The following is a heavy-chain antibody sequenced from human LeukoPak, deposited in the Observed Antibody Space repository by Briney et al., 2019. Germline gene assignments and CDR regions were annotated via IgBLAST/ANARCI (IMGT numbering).Heavy chain of an antibody. CDR2: IYYSGST. D-gene: IGHD1-26*01. CDR3: ARGEQGAFDI. Sequence: SETLSLTCTVSGGSISSYYWSWIRQPPGKGLEWIGYIYYSGSTNYNPSLKSRVTISVDTSKNQFSLKLSSVTAADTAVYYCARGEQGAFDIWGQGTMVTVSS. J-gene: IGHJ3*02. CDR1: GGSISSYY. V-gene: IGHV4-59*01.